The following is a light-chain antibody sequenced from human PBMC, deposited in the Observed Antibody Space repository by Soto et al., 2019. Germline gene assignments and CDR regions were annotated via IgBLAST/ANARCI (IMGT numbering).Light chain of an antibody. CDR3: QQYDTSPRT. Sequence: EVMLTQSPGTLSLSPGERAPLSCRASQSVSSNYLAWYQQKSGHAPRLLIYGASNSATGIPDSCSGSESVTAFTLTIRRLEHEDFAVYYWQQYDTSPRTFGQGTKVEF. J-gene: IGKJ1*01. CDR2: GAS. V-gene: IGKV3-20*01. CDR1: QSVSSNY.